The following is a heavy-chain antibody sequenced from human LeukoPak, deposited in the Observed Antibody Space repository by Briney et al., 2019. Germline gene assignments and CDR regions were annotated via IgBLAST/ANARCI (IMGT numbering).Heavy chain of an antibody. CDR2: IKSKSDGGTT. D-gene: IGHD3-3*01. J-gene: IGHJ4*02. V-gene: IGHV3-15*01. Sequence: GGSLRLSCAASGFIVSNAWMSWVRQAPGKGLEWVGRIKSKSDGGTTDYAARVKGRFTISRDESKNTLYLQMNSLKIEDTAVYYCTRGGLDHDFWSGYYVDYFDDWGQGTQVTVS. CDR3: TRGGLDHDFWSGYYVDYFDD. CDR1: GFIVSNAW.